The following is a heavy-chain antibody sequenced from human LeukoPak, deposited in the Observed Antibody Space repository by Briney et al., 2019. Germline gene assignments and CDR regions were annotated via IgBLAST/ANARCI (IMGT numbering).Heavy chain of an antibody. Sequence: SVEVSCKASGGTFSSYAISWVRQAPGQGLEWMGGIIPIFGTANYAQKFQGRVTITADESTSIAYMELSSLRSEDTAVYYCAGLGPLAAMTTWYYYYMDVWGKGTTVTVSS. CDR1: GGTFSSYA. J-gene: IGHJ6*03. V-gene: IGHV1-69*13. CDR3: AGLGPLAAMTTWYYYYMDV. CDR2: IIPIFGTA. D-gene: IGHD2-2*01.